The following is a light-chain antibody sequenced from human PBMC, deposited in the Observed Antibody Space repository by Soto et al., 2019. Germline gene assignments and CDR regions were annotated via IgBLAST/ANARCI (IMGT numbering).Light chain of an antibody. CDR3: QQSGSSGT. CDR1: QSVSNNY. V-gene: IGKV3-20*01. CDR2: GAS. J-gene: IGKJ1*01. Sequence: VVKESLTTLSLYRGERATRSCRASQSVSNNYLAWYQQKPGQAPRLLIYGASNRATGIPDRFSGSGSGTDFTLTISRLEPDDFAVYYCQQSGSSGTFGQGTKVDVK.